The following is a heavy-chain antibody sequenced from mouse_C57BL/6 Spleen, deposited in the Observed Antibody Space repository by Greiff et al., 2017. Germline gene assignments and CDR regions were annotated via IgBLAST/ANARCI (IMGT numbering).Heavy chain of an antibody. CDR1: GYSFTGYY. Sequence: VQLQQSGPELVKPGASVKISCKASGYSFTGYYMNWVKQSPEKSLEWIGEINPSTGGTTYNQKFKAKATLTVDKSSSTAYMQLKSLTSEDSAVYYCDSSAYWGQGTLVTVSA. CDR3: DSSAY. J-gene: IGHJ3*01. CDR2: INPSTGGT. V-gene: IGHV1-42*01. D-gene: IGHD3-2*01.